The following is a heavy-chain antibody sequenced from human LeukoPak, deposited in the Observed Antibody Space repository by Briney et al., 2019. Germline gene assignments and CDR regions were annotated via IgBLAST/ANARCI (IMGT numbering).Heavy chain of an antibody. V-gene: IGHV3-53*01. CDR1: GFTVSSIH. CDR3: ARAAVAGGVNFGD. J-gene: IGHJ4*02. Sequence: SGGSLRLSCAASGFTVSSIHMSWVRQAPGKGLEWVSVIYSGGSTYYADSVKGRFTISRDNSKNTLYLQMNSLRAEDTAVYYCARAAVAGGVNFGDWGQGTLVTVSS. D-gene: IGHD6-19*01. CDR2: IYSGGST.